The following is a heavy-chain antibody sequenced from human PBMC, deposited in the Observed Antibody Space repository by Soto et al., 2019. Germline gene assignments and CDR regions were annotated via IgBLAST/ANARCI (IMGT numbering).Heavy chain of an antibody. V-gene: IGHV1-69*01. CDR1: GGTFSSYA. CDR2: IIPIFGTA. Sequence: QVQLVQSGAEVKKPGSSVMVSCKASGGTFSSYAISWVRQAPGQGLEWMGGIIPIFGTANYAQKFQGRVTITADESTSTAYMELSSLRSEDTAVYYCAREVRYYDILTGRRGFDYWGQGTLVTVSS. D-gene: IGHD3-9*01. J-gene: IGHJ4*02. CDR3: AREVRYYDILTGRRGFDY.